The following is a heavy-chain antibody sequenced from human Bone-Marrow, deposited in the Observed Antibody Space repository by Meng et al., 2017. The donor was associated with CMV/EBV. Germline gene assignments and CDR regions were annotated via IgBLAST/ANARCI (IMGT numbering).Heavy chain of an antibody. V-gene: IGHV3-23*03. J-gene: IGHJ4*01. D-gene: IGHD3-3*01. CDR3: AKPSRSVDFWSGYPPYYFDY. CDR1: GFTFSSYA. Sequence: GGSLRLSCAASGFTFSSYAMSWVRQAPGKGLEWVSVIYSGGSSTYYADSVKGRFTISRDNSKNTLYLQMNSLRAEDTAVYYCAKPSRSVDFWSGYPPYYFDYWGHGTLVTISS. CDR2: IYSGGSST.